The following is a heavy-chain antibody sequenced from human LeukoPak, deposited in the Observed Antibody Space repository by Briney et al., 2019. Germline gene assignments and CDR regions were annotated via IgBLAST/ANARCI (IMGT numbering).Heavy chain of an antibody. D-gene: IGHD3-22*01. CDR2: IIPIFGTA. CDR3: ARDLFGPLASSGYYCDY. Sequence: SVKVSCKASGGTFSSYAISWVRQAPGQGLEWMGRIIPIFGTANYAQKFQGRVTITTDESTSTAYMELSSLRSEDTAVYYCARDLFGPLASSGYYCDYWGQGTLVTVSS. CDR1: GGTFSSYA. V-gene: IGHV1-69*05. J-gene: IGHJ4*02.